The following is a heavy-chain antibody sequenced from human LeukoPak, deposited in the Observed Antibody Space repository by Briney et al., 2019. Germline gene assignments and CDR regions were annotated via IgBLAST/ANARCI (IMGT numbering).Heavy chain of an antibody. V-gene: IGHV1-2*02. CDR1: GYTFTGYY. J-gene: IGHJ6*03. CDR2: INPNSGGT. CDR3: GRDGGTYHMDV. Sequence: ASVKVSCMASGYTFTGYYMHWVRQAPGQGLEWVGWINPNSGGTNYAQKFQGRVSMTRDTAVSTAYMELSRMRLDDTAVYYCGRDGGTYHMDVWGKGTTVTVSS. D-gene: IGHD1-1*01.